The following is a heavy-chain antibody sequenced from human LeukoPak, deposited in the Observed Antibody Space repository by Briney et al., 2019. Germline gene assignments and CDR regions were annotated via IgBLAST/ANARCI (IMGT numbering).Heavy chain of an antibody. V-gene: IGHV1-2*06. CDR1: GYTFIGYY. CDR2: INPRTDST. CDR3: ARVGPIYFNAFDI. J-gene: IGHJ3*02. D-gene: IGHD2/OR15-2a*01. Sequence: EASVKVSCKASGYTFIGYYIHWVRQAPGQGLEWMGRINPRTDSTNFAQKSQGRVTMTRNTSSDTAYMDLSRLTSDDTATYYCARVGPIYFNAFDIWGQGTMVTVSS.